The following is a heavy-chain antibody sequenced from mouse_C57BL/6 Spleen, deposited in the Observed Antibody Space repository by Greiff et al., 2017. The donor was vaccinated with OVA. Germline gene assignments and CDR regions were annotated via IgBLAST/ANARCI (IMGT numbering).Heavy chain of an antibody. J-gene: IGHJ4*01. CDR2: ISYDGSN. Sequence: VQLQQSGPGLVKPSQSLSLTCSVSGYSITSGYYWNWIRQFPGHQLEWMGYISYDGSNNYNPSLKNRISITRDTSKNQFFLKFNSVTTEDTATYYCAREDYDDAMDYWGQGTSVTVSS. D-gene: IGHD2-4*01. CDR3: AREDYDDAMDY. V-gene: IGHV3-6*01. CDR1: GYSITSGYY.